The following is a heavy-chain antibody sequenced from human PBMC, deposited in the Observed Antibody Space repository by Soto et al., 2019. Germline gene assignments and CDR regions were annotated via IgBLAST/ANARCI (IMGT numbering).Heavy chain of an antibody. V-gene: IGHV3-33*01. D-gene: IGHD2-2*01. CDR3: ARDRGCISTTCYRYYYAMDV. CDR1: GFTFSSYG. Sequence: QVQLVESGGGVVQPGRSLRLSCAASGFTFSSYGMHWVRQAPGKGLEWVAVIWYDGNNKYYADSVKGRFTISRDNSKNTLYLQMNSLRAEDTAVYYCARDRGCISTTCYRYYYAMDVWGQGTTVTVSS. CDR2: IWYDGNNK. J-gene: IGHJ6*02.